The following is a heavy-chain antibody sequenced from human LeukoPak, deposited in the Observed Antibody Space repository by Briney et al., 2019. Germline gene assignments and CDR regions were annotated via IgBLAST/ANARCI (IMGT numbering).Heavy chain of an antibody. D-gene: IGHD3-10*01. J-gene: IGHJ4*02. CDR3: TRDHDYSYGSGYY. CDR1: GYSISSGYY. V-gene: IGHV4-38-2*02. Sequence: PSETLSLTCTVSGYSISSGYYWDWIRQPPGKGLEWIGSIYYSGNTHYNPSLKSRVTISVDTSKNQFSLKVTSVTAADTAVYYCTRDHDYSYGSGYYWGQGTLVTVSS. CDR2: IYYSGNT.